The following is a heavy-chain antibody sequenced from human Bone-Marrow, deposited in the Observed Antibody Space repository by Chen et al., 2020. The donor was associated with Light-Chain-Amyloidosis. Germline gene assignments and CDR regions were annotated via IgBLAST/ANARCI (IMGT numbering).Heavy chain of an antibody. CDR1: RGAFIGSN. J-gene: IGHJ2*01. CDR2: INRSGST. D-gene: IGHD1-1*01. Sequence: QEPLEQCGPGLLKPSETLSLTCAVYRGAFIGSNLNLIRPPPGPGLEWIGQINRSGSTNYNPSLKSRVTISVDTSKRQLSLRLPSVTAADTAVYYCARVVGTWITTNPTPYWYLDVWGRGTRVTVSS. CDR3: ARVVGTWITTNPTPYWYLDV. V-gene: IGHV4-34*02.